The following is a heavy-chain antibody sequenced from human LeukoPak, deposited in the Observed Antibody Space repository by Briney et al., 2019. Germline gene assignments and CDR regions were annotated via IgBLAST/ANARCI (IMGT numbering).Heavy chain of an antibody. V-gene: IGHV4-31*03. Sequence: PSETLSLTCTVSGGSISSGGYYWSWIRQHPGKGLEWIGYIYYSGSTYYNPSLRSRVTISVDTSKNQFSLKLSSVTAADTAVYYCARGGGGAYYYYGMDVWGQGTTVTVPS. CDR3: ARGGGGAYYYYGMDV. CDR2: IYYSGST. J-gene: IGHJ6*02. D-gene: IGHD2-21*01. CDR1: GGSISSGGYY.